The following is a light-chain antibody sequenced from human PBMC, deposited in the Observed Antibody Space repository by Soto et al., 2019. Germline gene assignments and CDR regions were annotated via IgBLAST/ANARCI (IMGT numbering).Light chain of an antibody. Sequence: QSVLTQPASVSGSPGQSITISCTGTSSDVGSYNLVSWYQQHPGKAPKFMIYEGSKRPSGVSNRFSGSKSGNTASLTISGLQAEDEADYYCCSFAGSSTSVVFGGGTKLTVL. CDR3: CSFAGSSTSVV. J-gene: IGLJ2*01. CDR1: SSDVGSYNL. CDR2: EGS. V-gene: IGLV2-23*01.